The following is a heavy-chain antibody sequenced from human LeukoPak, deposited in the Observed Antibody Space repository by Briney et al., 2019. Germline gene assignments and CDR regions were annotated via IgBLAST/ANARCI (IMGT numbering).Heavy chain of an antibody. Sequence: PGGSLRLSCAASGFTFSNAWMSWVRQAPGKGLEWVGRIKSKTDGGTTDYAAPVKGRFTISRDDSKNTLYLQMNSLKTEDTAVYFCTTEVMGRPYFDYWGPGTLVTVSS. J-gene: IGHJ4*02. CDR3: TTEVMGRPYFDY. D-gene: IGHD2-21*01. CDR1: GFTFSNAW. V-gene: IGHV3-15*01. CDR2: IKSKTDGGTT.